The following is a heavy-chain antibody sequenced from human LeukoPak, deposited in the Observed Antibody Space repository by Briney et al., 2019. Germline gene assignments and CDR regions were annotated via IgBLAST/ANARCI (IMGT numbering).Heavy chain of an antibody. CDR1: GGSISSGGYY. Sequence: SETLSLTCTVSGGSISSGGYYWSWIRQHPGKGLEWIGYIYYSGSTYYNPSPKSRVTISVDTSKNQFSLHLNSVTPEDTAVYYCARRLTQYDCFDPWGQGILVTVSS. CDR2: IYYSGST. D-gene: IGHD2-2*01. CDR3: ARRLTQYDCFDP. J-gene: IGHJ5*02. V-gene: IGHV4-31*03.